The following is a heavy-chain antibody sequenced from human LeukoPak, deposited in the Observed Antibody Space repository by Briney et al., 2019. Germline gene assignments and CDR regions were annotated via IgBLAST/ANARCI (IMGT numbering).Heavy chain of an antibody. Sequence: GGSLRLSCAASGFTFSSYSMNWVRQAPGKGLEWVSGISGSGGNTYYADSVKGRFTISRDNSKNTLYLQMNSLRAEDTAVYYCARGDPDISFGVVGDAFDIWGQGTMVTVSS. V-gene: IGHV3-23*01. CDR2: ISGSGGNT. CDR1: GFTFSSYS. D-gene: IGHD3-3*01. J-gene: IGHJ3*02. CDR3: ARGDPDISFGVVGDAFDI.